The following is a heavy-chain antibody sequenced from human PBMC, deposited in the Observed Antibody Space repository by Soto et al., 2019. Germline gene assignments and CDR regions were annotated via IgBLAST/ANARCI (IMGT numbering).Heavy chain of an antibody. D-gene: IGHD2-2*01. CDR2: ISPYNGDT. CDR3: ARVGPIVVVPSAANFYFYQGMDV. Sequence: QVQLKQSGGEVKNSGASVKVSCQSAGYAFIKYGINWVRPAPGKGLEWLGWISPYNGDTNYAQSLKDRITMTRDTFTSVIYRELRNLRSKDTAVYYCARVGPIVVVPSAANFYFYQGMDVWGQGTTVIVS. J-gene: IGHJ6*02. V-gene: IGHV1-18*01. CDR1: GYAFIKYG.